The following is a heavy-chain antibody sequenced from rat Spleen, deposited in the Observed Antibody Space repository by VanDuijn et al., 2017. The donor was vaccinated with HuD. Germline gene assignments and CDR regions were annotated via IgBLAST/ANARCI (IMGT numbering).Heavy chain of an antibody. J-gene: IGHJ2*01. Sequence: EVQLAESGGGLVQPGRSMKLSCAASGFTFSNYDMAWVRQAPTKGLEWVATISYDGSSTYYRDSVKGRFTISRDNAKSTLYLQMDSLRSEDTATYYCARHTTNYGLFGYWGQGVMVTVSS. CDR2: ISYDGSST. D-gene: IGHD1-11*01. CDR1: GFTFSNYD. CDR3: ARHTTNYGLFGY. V-gene: IGHV5-7*01.